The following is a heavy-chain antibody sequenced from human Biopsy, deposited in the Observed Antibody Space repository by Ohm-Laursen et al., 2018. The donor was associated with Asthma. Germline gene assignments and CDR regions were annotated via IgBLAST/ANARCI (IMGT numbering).Heavy chain of an antibody. V-gene: IGHV4-39*01. D-gene: IGHD6-19*01. CDR1: GDSISTTNY. J-gene: IGHJ5*02. CDR3: ARHWSGNGWQDMYNYFDP. CDR2: VYYRGTS. Sequence: PGTLSLTCSVSGDSISTTNYWSWIRQPPGKRLEWIGSVYYRGTSYYNPSLKGRLTISVDTSKNKFSLNLGPVTAADTAVYYCARHWSGNGWQDMYNYFDPWGRGTLVTVSS.